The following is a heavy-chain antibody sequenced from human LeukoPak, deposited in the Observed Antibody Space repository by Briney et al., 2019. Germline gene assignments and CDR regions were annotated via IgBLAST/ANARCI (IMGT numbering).Heavy chain of an antibody. CDR3: AKWGDYDVLTGYYDPDN. J-gene: IGHJ4*02. CDR2: IVGSGANT. Sequence: GGSLRLSCAASGFIFSNYAMSWARQAPGKGLEWVSAIVGSGANTYYADSVKGRFTISRGNPRNTLYLQMNSLRAEDTAVYYCAKWGDYDVLTGYYDPDNWGQGTLVTVSS. D-gene: IGHD3-9*01. V-gene: IGHV3-23*01. CDR1: GFIFSNYA.